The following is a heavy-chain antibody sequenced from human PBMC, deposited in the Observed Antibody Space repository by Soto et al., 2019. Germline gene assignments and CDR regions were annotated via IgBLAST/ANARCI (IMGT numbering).Heavy chain of an antibody. CDR2: INSDGSST. J-gene: IGHJ6*03. CDR1: GFTFSSYW. V-gene: IGHV3-74*01. D-gene: IGHD2-2*01. Sequence: GGSLRLSCAASGFTFSSYWMHWVRQAPGKGLVWVSRINSDGSSTSYADSVKGRFTISRDNAKNTLYLQMNSLRAEDTAVYYCARGRGGQLLFTSYYYYMDVWGKGTTVTVSS. CDR3: ARGRGGQLLFTSYYYYMDV.